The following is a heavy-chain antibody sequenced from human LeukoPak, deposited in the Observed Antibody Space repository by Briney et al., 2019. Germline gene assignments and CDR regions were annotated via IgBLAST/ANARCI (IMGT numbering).Heavy chain of an antibody. Sequence: GGSLRLSCAASGNYWMHWVRQAPGTGLVWVSHVDSDVSWTSHADSVKGRFTISKDNSKNTVYLQMNNLRTDDTAVYYCVSFYETNWGRGTLVTVSS. D-gene: IGHD2-2*01. V-gene: IGHV3-74*01. CDR2: VDSDVSWT. J-gene: IGHJ4*02. CDR1: GNYW. CDR3: VSFYETN.